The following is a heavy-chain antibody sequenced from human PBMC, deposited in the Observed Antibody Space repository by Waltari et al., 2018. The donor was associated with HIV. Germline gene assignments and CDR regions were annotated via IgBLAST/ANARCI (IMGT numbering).Heavy chain of an antibody. J-gene: IGHJ3*01. CDR1: GVNPPIYA. Sequence: QVHLVETGGAVVQPGRPLRLACPASGVNPPIYAIHWVRQAPGRGLEWGGGGREERSDEYYGDSVDGRFTISRDNSKNARLLEMTTLRLEGTAKYDCAKDGARGRVVIFDSWGQGTLVSV. D-gene: IGHD1-26*01. V-gene: IGHV3-33*03. CDR2: GREERSDE. CDR3: AKDGARGRVVIFDS.